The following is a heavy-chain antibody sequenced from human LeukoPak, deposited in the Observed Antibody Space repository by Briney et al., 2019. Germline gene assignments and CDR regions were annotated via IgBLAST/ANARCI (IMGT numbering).Heavy chain of an antibody. CDR2: IHYDGRT. Sequence: PSETLSLTCTVSGGPISGSRTWGWVRPPPGKGLEWIGNIHYDGRTAPNPSLKSRVTLSLDTSTNQFSLKVNSVTATDTALYYCARVVTAAGLDLWGQGILVTISS. CDR1: GGPISGSRT. D-gene: IGHD6-25*01. CDR3: ARVVTAAGLDL. V-gene: IGHV4-39*07. J-gene: IGHJ5*02.